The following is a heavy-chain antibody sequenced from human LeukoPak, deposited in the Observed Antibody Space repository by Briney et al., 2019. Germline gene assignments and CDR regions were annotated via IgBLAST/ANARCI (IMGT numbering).Heavy chain of an antibody. CDR2: IYPGDSDT. D-gene: IGHD3-9*01. CDR1: GYSFTSYW. Sequence: GESLQISCKGAGYSFTSYWIGWVRRMPGKGLEWMGIIYPGDSDTRYSPSFQGQVTISANKSISTAYLQWSSLKASDTAMYYCARSDILNAFDIWGQGTMVTVSS. CDR3: ARSDILNAFDI. V-gene: IGHV5-51*01. J-gene: IGHJ3*02.